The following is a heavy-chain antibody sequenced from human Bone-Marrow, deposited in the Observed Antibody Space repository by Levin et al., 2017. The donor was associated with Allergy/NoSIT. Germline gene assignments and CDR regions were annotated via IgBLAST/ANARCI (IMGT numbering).Heavy chain of an antibody. CDR1: GFTFSSYA. Sequence: LSLTCAASGFTFSSYAMHWVRQAPGKGLEWVAVISYDGSNKYYADSVKGRFTISRDNSKNTLYLQMNSLRAEDTAVYYCARVVGAPDYWGQGTLVTVSS. CDR3: ARVVGAPDY. D-gene: IGHD1-26*01. CDR2: ISYDGSNK. V-gene: IGHV3-30-3*01. J-gene: IGHJ4*02.